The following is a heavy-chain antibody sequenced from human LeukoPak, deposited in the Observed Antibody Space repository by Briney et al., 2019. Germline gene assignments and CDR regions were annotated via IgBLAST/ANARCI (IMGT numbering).Heavy chain of an antibody. Sequence: GGSLRLSCAASGFTVSSNFMSWIRQAPGKGLEWVSVMYSGGSTYYADSVKGRFTISRDNSKNTLYLQMNSLRAEDTAVYYCAKRNSGNYFDDWGQGSLVTVSS. CDR1: GFTVSSNF. J-gene: IGHJ4*02. V-gene: IGHV3-66*04. CDR2: MYSGGST. CDR3: AKRNSGNYFDD. D-gene: IGHD1-26*01.